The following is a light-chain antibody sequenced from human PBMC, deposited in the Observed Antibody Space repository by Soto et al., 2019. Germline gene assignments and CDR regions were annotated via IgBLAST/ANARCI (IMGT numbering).Light chain of an antibody. V-gene: IGKV3-15*01. J-gene: IGKJ5*01. Sequence: EILLTQSPATLPVSPGERATVSLRASQSVGSNLAWFQQKPGQAPRLLIYGSSTRATGVPARFSGSGSGADFTLTISNLQSEDFAVYYCQQYTNWPPITFGQGTRLEIK. CDR3: QQYTNWPPIT. CDR1: QSVGSN. CDR2: GSS.